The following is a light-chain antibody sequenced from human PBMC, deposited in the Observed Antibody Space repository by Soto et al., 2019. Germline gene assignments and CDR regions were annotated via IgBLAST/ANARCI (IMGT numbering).Light chain of an antibody. CDR1: QSISSW. CDR3: QQYNSYST. Sequence: DIQMTQSPSTLSASVGDRVTITCRASQSISSWLAWYQQKPGEAPKLLIYKASSLESGVPSRFGGSGSGTEFTLTISSLQPDDFATYYCQQYNSYSTFGQGTKVDIK. J-gene: IGKJ1*01. V-gene: IGKV1-5*03. CDR2: KAS.